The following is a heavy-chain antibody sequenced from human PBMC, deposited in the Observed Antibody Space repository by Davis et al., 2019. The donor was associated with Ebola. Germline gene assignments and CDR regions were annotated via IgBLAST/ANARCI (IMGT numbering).Heavy chain of an antibody. CDR3: AKEGELWPTYYFDY. V-gene: IGHV3-53*01. Sequence: GESLKISCAASGFTVSSNYMSWVRQAPGKGLEWVSVIYSGGSTYYADSVKGRFTISRDNSKNTLYLQMNSLRAEDTAVYYCAKEGELWPTYYFDYWGQGTLVTVSS. CDR1: GFTVSSNY. J-gene: IGHJ4*02. CDR2: IYSGGST. D-gene: IGHD5-18*01.